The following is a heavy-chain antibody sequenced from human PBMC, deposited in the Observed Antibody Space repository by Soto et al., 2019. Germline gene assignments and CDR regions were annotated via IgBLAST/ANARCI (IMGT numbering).Heavy chain of an antibody. V-gene: IGHV3-23*01. D-gene: IGHD3-22*01. CDR2: ISGSGGST. CDR1: GFTFSSYA. Sequence: GGSLRLSCAASGFTFSSYAMSWVRQAPGKGLEWVSAISGSGGSTYYADSVKGRFTISRDNSKNTLYLQMNSLRAEDTAVYYCAKDLTYYYDSSGINLFDPWGQGTLVTVSS. J-gene: IGHJ5*02. CDR3: AKDLTYYYDSSGINLFDP.